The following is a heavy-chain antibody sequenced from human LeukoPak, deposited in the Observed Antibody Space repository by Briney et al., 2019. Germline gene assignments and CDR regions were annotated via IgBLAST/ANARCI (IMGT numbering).Heavy chain of an antibody. CDR2: IYYSEST. J-gene: IGHJ4*02. CDR1: GGSISSSSYY. Sequence: SETLSLTCTVSGGSISSSSYYWGWIRQPPGKGLEWIGSIYYSESTYYNPSLKSRVTISVDTSKNQFSLKLSSVTAADTAVYYCARPSVGIAAAGTDYFDYWGQGTLVTVSS. CDR3: ARPSVGIAAAGTDYFDY. V-gene: IGHV4-39*01. D-gene: IGHD6-13*01.